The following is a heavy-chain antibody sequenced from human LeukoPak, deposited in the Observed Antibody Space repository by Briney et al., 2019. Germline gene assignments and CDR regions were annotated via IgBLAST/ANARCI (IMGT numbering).Heavy chain of an antibody. D-gene: IGHD3-10*01. J-gene: IGHJ4*02. CDR1: GFTFSSYG. CDR3: ARRSGSSPHYFDY. CDR2: IWYDGSNK. V-gene: IGHV3-33*02. Sequence: PGGSLRLSCAASGFTFSSYGMHWVRQAPGKGLEWVAVIWYDGSNKYYADSAKGRFTISRDNSRNTVFLEMNSLRAEDTAVYFCARRSGSSPHYFDYWGQGTLVTVSS.